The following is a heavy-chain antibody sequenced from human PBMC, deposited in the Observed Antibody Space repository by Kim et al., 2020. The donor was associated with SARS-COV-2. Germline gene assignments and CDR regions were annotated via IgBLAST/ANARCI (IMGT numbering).Heavy chain of an antibody. D-gene: IGHD6-19*01. V-gene: IGHV3-11*06. CDR3: ERDGDLYSSGKYAFDI. Sequence: VKGRFTHSRDNAQNSLYLQMNSLRAEDKAVYYCERDGDLYSSGKYAFDIWGQGTMVTVSS. J-gene: IGHJ3*02.